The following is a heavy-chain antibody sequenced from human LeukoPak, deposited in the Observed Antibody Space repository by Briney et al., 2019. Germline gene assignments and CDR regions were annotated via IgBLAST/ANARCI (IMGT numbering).Heavy chain of an antibody. D-gene: IGHD3-16*02. J-gene: IGHJ6*03. Sequence: SETLSLTCRVYGGSFSGYYWTWIRQSPGRRLEWLGEINQSGSTKYHPSLRSRLTISVDKSNNKFSLNMTSVTAADTAVYFCARRTPGLYFGAFYYYMDVWGKGATVIISS. CDR3: ARRTPGLYFGAFYYYMDV. CDR2: INQSGST. V-gene: IGHV4-34*01. CDR1: GGSFSGYY.